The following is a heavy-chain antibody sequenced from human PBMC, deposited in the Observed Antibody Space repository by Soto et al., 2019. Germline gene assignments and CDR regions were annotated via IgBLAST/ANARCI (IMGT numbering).Heavy chain of an antibody. J-gene: IGHJ5*02. D-gene: IGHD3-10*01. CDR1: GGSISSGGYY. CDR2: IYYSGST. CDR3: ARVPDYWGQGILVTVSSGKRPPFGENLNWFDP. V-gene: IGHV4-31*03. Sequence: SETLSLTCTVSGGSISSGGYYWSWIRQHPGKGLEWIGYIYYSGSTYYNPSLKSRITISIDRSKNQFSLKLSSVTAADTAVYYCARVPDYWGQGILVTVSSGKRPPFGENLNWFDPWGQGTLVTVSS.